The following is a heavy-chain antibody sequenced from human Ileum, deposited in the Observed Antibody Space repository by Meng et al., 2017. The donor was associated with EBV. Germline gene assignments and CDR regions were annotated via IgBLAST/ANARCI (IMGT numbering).Heavy chain of an antibody. D-gene: IGHD3-10*01. Sequence: GQLKESGPGLVKPSGPLSLTCAVSGDSVSGSDWWSWVRQPPGKGLEWIGEVYHDGATNYHPSLKSRVTISLDKSKNEVNLHLNSLTAADTAVYFCARSSPIVRGLDYWGQGTLVTVSS. J-gene: IGHJ4*02. V-gene: IGHV4-4*02. CDR1: GDSVSGSDW. CDR3: ARSSPIVRGLDY. CDR2: VYHDGAT.